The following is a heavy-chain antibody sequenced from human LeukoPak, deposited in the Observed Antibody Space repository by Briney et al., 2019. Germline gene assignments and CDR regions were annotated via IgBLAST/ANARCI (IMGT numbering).Heavy chain of an antibody. D-gene: IGHD4-23*01. Sequence: ASVKVSCKASGYTFTDYYMHWVRQAPGQGLEWMGWINPNGGGTSYAQKFQGRVTLTRDTSISTAYIELSSLRFDDTAVYYCASFNYGGVDYWGQGTLVTVSS. CDR1: GYTFTDYY. V-gene: IGHV1-2*02. CDR2: INPNGGGT. CDR3: ASFNYGGVDY. J-gene: IGHJ4*02.